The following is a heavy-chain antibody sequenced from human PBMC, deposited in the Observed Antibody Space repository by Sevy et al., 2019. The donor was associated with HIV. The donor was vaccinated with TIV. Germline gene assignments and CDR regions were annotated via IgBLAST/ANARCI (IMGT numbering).Heavy chain of an antibody. CDR2: ISYDGSNK. D-gene: IGHD3-3*01. J-gene: IGHJ4*02. Sequence: GGSLRLSCAASGFTFSSYGMHWVRQAPGKGLEWVAVISYDGSNKYYADSVKGRFTISRDNSKNTLYLQMNSLRAEDTAAYYCAKEAGSGRVTIFGVVIKGFIDYWGQGTLVTVSS. CDR1: GFTFSSYG. V-gene: IGHV3-30*18. CDR3: AKEAGSGRVTIFGVVIKGFIDY.